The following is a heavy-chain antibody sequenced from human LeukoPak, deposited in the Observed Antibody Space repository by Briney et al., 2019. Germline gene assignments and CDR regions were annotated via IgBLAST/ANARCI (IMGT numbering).Heavy chain of an antibody. D-gene: IGHD3-22*01. V-gene: IGHV3-74*01. Sequence: PGRSLRLSCTASGFSLNKHWMHWVRQAPGVGLVWVSRIDPDGVGSDSADSVRGRFTISRDNARNTLYLQMESLRAEDTAVYYCARPPDSLANAYDVWGQGTMVTVSS. CDR3: ARPPDSLANAYDV. CDR2: IDPDGVGS. J-gene: IGHJ3*01. CDR1: GFSLNKHW.